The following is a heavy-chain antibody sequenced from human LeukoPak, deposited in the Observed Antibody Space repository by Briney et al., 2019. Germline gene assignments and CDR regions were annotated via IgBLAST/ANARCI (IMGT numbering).Heavy chain of an antibody. J-gene: IGHJ4*02. V-gene: IGHV4-34*01. D-gene: IGHD6-6*01. CDR2: INHSGST. CDR1: GGSFSGYY. CDR3: ARVKWRIAARRREYFDY. Sequence: SETLSLTCAVYGGSFSGYYWSWIRQPPGKGLEWIGEINHSGSTNYNPSLKSRVTISVDTSKNQFSLKLSSVTAADTAVYYCARVKWRIAARRREYFDYWGQGTLVTVSS.